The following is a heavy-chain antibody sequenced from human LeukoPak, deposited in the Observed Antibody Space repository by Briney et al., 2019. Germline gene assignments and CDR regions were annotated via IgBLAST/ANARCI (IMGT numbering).Heavy chain of an antibody. CDR1: GFIFRRYW. V-gene: IGHV3-23*01. Sequence: GGSLRLSCATSGFIFRRYWMSWVRQAPGKGLEWVSAISGSGDTTYYADSVKGRFTISRDSSKNTLYLQMNSLRGEDTALYYCAKGRWGLTINNFDLWGQGTMVTVSS. CDR3: AKGRWGLTINNFDL. J-gene: IGHJ3*01. CDR2: ISGSGDTT. D-gene: IGHD3/OR15-3a*01.